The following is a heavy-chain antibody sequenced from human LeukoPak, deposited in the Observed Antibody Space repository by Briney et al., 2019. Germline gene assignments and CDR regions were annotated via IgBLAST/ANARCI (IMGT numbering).Heavy chain of an antibody. CDR3: AKGEGYCGGGTCYRYFDS. CDR2: ISGSGGST. CDR1: GFTFSSYA. D-gene: IGHD2-15*01. J-gene: IGHJ4*02. V-gene: IGHV3-23*01. Sequence: AGGSLRLSCAASGFTFSSYAMSWVRQAPGKGLEWVSAISGSGGSTYYADSVKGRFTISRDNSKDTLYLQMSSLRVEDTAVYFCAKGEGYCGGGTCYRYFDSWGQGTLVTVSS.